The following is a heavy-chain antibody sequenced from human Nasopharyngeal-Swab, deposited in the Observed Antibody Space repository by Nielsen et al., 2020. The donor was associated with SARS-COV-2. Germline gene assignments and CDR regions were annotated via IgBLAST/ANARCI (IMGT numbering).Heavy chain of an antibody. D-gene: IGHD3-22*01. Sequence: RQAPGKGLEGIGYIYYSGSTNYNQSLKSRVTIPVDTSKSQFSLKLSSVTAADTAVYYCARATMILVVIGAFDIWGQGTMVTVSS. V-gene: IGHV4-31*02. CDR3: ARATMILVVIGAFDI. CDR2: IYYSGST. J-gene: IGHJ3*02.